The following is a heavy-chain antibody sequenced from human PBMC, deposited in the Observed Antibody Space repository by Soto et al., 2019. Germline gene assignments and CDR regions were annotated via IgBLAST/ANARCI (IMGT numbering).Heavy chain of an antibody. D-gene: IGHD2-15*01. CDR3: ARCYCSVGSCYACWHFDL. J-gene: IGHJ2*01. CDR2: ISASTRNT. V-gene: IGHV1-18*01. Sequence: QVQLVQSGAEVKKPGASVKVSCQASGYTFTNYAISWVRQAPGQGLEWIGWISASTRNTDPAQNFQGRVTMTIDTSTNTANMELRSLRSDDTAVYYCARCYCSVGSCYACWHFDLWGRGTLVTVSS. CDR1: GYTFTNYA.